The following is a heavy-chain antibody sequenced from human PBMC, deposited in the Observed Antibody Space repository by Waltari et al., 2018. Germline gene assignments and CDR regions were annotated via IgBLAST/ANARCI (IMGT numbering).Heavy chain of an antibody. CDR2: ISSSSSYI. J-gene: IGHJ4*02. D-gene: IGHD7-27*01. Sequence: EVQLVASGGGLVKPGGSLRLSCAAFGFTFSSYSMNWVRQAPGKGLEWVSSISSSSSYIYDADSVKGRFTISRDNDKNSLYLQMNILRAEDTAVYYCASAGDLEANWGQGTLVTVSS. V-gene: IGHV3-21*01. CDR1: GFTFSSYS. CDR3: ASAGDLEAN.